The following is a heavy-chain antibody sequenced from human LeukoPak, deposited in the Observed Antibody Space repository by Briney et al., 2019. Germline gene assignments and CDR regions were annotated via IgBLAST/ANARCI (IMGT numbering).Heavy chain of an antibody. J-gene: IGHJ4*02. V-gene: IGHV3-66*02. CDR1: GFTVSGNY. CDR2: IYSGGSA. D-gene: IGHD6-19*01. CDR3: ARGSSLAAVARGFDY. Sequence: PGGSLRLSCAASGFTVSGNYMGWVRQAPGKGLDWVSVIYSGGSAYYADSVKGRFTISRDSSKNILHLQMNSLTAEDTAVYYCARGSSLAAVARGFDYWGQGTLVTVSS.